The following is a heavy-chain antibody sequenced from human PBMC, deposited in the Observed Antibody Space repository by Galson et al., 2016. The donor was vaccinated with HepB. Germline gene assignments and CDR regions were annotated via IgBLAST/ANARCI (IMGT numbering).Heavy chain of an antibody. CDR3: AKGVRDDTYCDF. Sequence: SLRLSCAASGFTFDDYTMHWVRQLPGKSLEWVSLITWDGTGTYYADSVKGRFTVSRDNNRNSLFLQMHSLRTEDTAFYYCAKGVRDDTYCDFWGQGTLVAVSA. CDR2: ITWDGTGT. J-gene: IGHJ4*02. V-gene: IGHV3-43*01. D-gene: IGHD3-10*01. CDR1: GFTFDDYT.